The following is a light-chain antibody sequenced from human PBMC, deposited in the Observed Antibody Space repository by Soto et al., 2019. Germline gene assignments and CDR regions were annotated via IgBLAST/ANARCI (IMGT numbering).Light chain of an antibody. Sequence: DIQMTQSPSPLSASVGDRLTFTGRAGQIISRYLNWIQQTPGNAPKLLIYAASNLHSGVPSRFSGSGSGTDFTLTISSLHPEDFATYFCQQSHTPPLTFGGGTKVEIK. J-gene: IGKJ4*01. CDR3: QQSHTPPLT. CDR2: AAS. CDR1: QIISRY. V-gene: IGKV1-39*01.